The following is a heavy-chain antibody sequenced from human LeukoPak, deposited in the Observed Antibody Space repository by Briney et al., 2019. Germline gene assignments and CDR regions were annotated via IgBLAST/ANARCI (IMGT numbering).Heavy chain of an antibody. CDR2: IYYSGST. V-gene: IGHV4-59*11. CDR3: ARVSKAAEFDY. D-gene: IGHD6-25*01. J-gene: IGHJ4*02. CDR1: GGSISSHY. Sequence: ASETLSLTCTVSGGSISSHYWSWIRQPPGKGLEWIGYIYYSGSTNYNPSLKSRVTISVDTSKNQFSLKLSFVTAADTAVYYCARVSKAAEFDYWGQGTLVTVSS.